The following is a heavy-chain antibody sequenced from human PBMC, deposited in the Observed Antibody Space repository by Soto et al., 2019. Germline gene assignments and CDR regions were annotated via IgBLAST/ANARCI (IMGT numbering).Heavy chain of an antibody. Sequence: GASVKVSCKASGYTFTSYGISGVREAPGEGLEWMGWISAYNGNTNYAQKLQGRVTMTTDTSTSTAYMELRSLRSDDTAVYYCARGSSSWYDYYYYGMDVWGQGTTVTVSS. D-gene: IGHD6-13*01. CDR3: ARGSSSWYDYYYYGMDV. CDR1: GYTFTSYG. V-gene: IGHV1-18*04. CDR2: ISAYNGNT. J-gene: IGHJ6*02.